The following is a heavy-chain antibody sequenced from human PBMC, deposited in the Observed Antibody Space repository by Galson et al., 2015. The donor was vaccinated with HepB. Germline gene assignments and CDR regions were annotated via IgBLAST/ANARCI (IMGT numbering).Heavy chain of an antibody. J-gene: IGHJ4*02. CDR1: GGTFSSYA. V-gene: IGHV1-69*13. CDR3: ARPRGYCSSTSCYAEGFDY. D-gene: IGHD2-2*03. CDR2: IIPIFGTA. Sequence: SVKVSCKASGGTFSSYAISWVRQAPGQGLEWMGGIIPIFGTANYAQKFQGRVTITADESTSTAYMELSSLRSEDTAVYYCARPRGYCSSTSCYAEGFDYWGQGTLVTVSS.